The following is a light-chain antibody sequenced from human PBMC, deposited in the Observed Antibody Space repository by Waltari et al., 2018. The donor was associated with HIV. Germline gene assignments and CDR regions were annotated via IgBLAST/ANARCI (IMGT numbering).Light chain of an antibody. CDR3: CSYSGTGVV. CDR2: EVI. V-gene: IGLV2-23*02. Sequence: QSALTQPASVSGSPGQSITISCTGTSRDVGAYNLVSWYQKYPGKAPKLMIFEVIKRPSGVSDRFSGSRSGNTASLTISGLQTEDEGDYYCCSYSGTGVVFGGGTKVTVL. J-gene: IGLJ2*01. CDR1: SRDVGAYNL.